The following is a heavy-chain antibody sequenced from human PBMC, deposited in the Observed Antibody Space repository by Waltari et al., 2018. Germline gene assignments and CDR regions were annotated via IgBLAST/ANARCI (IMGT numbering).Heavy chain of an antibody. CDR3: ARGGVVPAAKGRDAFDI. V-gene: IGHV4-38-2*01. CDR1: GYSISSGYY. J-gene: IGHJ3*02. CDR2: IYHSGST. Sequence: QVQLQESGPGLVKPSETMSLTCAVSGYSISSGYYWGWIRQPPGKGLEWIGSIYHSGSTYYNPSLKSRVTISVDTSKNQFSLKLSSVTAADTAVYYCARGGVVPAAKGRDAFDIWGQGTMVTVSS. D-gene: IGHD2-2*01.